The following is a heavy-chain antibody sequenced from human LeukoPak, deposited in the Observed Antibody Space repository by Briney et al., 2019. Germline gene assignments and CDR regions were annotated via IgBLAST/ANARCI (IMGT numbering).Heavy chain of an antibody. CDR3: ARDERGYDSSGDCYVEGTFDY. CDR1: GCTFSSYS. V-gene: IGHV3-21*01. CDR2: ISSSSSYI. J-gene: IGHJ4*02. Sequence: GGPLRLSCAASGCTFSSYSMNWLRQAPGKGLEWVSSISSSSSYIYYADSVKGRFTISRDNAKNSLYLQMNSLRAEDTAVYYCARDERGYDSSGDCYVEGTFDYWGQGTLVTVSS. D-gene: IGHD3-22*01.